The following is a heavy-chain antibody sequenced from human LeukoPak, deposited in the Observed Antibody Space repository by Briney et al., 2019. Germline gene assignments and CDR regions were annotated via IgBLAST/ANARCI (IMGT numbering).Heavy chain of an antibody. CDR2: IYYSGST. J-gene: IGHJ4*02. CDR1: GGSISSGDYY. Sequence: SETLSLTCIVSGGSISSGDYYWSWIRQPPGKGLEWIGYIYYSGSTYYNPSLKSRVTISVDTSKNQLSLKLSSVTAADTAVYYCARDPIVATIDRGSISDYWGQGTLVTVSS. V-gene: IGHV4-30-4*01. CDR3: ARDPIVATIDRGSISDY. D-gene: IGHD5-12*01.